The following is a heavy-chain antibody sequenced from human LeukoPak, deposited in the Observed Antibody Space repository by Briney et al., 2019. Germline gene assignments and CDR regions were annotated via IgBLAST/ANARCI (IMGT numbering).Heavy chain of an antibody. CDR1: GFTFSSYA. CDR3: AKGLLKYYYDSSGYAFDI. D-gene: IGHD3-22*01. Sequence: PGGSLRLSCAASGFTFSSYAMSWVRQAPGKGLEWVSAISGSGGSTYYADSAKGRFTISRDNSKNTLYLQMNSLRAEDTAVYYCAKGLLKYYYDSSGYAFDIWGQGTMVTVSS. J-gene: IGHJ3*02. CDR2: ISGSGGST. V-gene: IGHV3-23*01.